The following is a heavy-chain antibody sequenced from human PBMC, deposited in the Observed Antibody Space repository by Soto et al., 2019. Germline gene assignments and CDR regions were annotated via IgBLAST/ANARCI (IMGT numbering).Heavy chain of an antibody. D-gene: IGHD2-2*01. CDR2: INHSGST. V-gene: IGHV4-34*01. CDR3: ARGGSCSSTSCYVDFDY. J-gene: IGHJ4*02. CDR1: GGSFSGYY. Sequence: SETLSLTCAVYGGSFSGYYWSWIRQPPGKGLEWIGEINHSGSTNYNPSLKSRVTISVDTSKNQFSLKLSSVTAADTAVYYCARGGSCSSTSCYVDFDYWGQGTLVTVSS.